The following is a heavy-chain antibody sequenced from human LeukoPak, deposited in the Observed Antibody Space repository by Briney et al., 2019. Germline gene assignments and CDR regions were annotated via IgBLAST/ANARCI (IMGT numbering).Heavy chain of an antibody. Sequence: SETLSLTCAVYGGSFSGYYWTWIRQPPGKGLEWIGEINHSGSDNYNPSLKSRVTISVDMSRNRFSLNLSSVTAADTAVYYCARGLRGTGTYSYYSYMDVWDKGTTVTVSS. D-gene: IGHD3-10*01. J-gene: IGHJ6*03. V-gene: IGHV4-34*01. CDR3: ARGLRGTGTYSYYSYMDV. CDR2: INHSGSD. CDR1: GGSFSGYY.